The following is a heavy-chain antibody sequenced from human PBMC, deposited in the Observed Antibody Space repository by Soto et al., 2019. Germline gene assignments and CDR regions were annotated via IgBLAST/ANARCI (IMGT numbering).Heavy chain of an antibody. Sequence: ASVKVSCKASGYTFTSYGISRVRQAPGQGLEWMGWISAYNGNTNYAQKLQGRVTMTTDTSTSTAYMELRSLRSDDTAVYYCARDPYIARAAAGTSAWFDPWGQGTLVTVSS. J-gene: IGHJ5*02. CDR2: ISAYNGNT. CDR3: ARDPYIARAAAGTSAWFDP. D-gene: IGHD6-13*01. CDR1: GYTFTSYG. V-gene: IGHV1-18*01.